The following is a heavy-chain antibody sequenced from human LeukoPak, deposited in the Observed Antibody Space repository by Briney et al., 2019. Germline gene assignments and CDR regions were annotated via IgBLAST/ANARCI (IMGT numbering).Heavy chain of an antibody. V-gene: IGHV3-23*01. D-gene: IGHD4-11*01. Sequence: PGGSLRLSCTASGFTFSNAWMSWVRQSPGEGLEWVSSISGDRTNTHYADSMKGRFSISRDNSRNTVYLQMNSLTVEDTALYYCANDAGPTGTPFFDCWGQGTLVTVSS. J-gene: IGHJ4*02. CDR2: ISGDRTNT. CDR1: GFTFSNAW. CDR3: ANDAGPTGTPFFDC.